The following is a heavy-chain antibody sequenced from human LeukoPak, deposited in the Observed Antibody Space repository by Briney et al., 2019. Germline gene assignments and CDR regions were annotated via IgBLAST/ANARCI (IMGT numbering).Heavy chain of an antibody. D-gene: IGHD6-13*01. Sequence: GGTLRLSCAASGFTFSSYGLSWVRQAPGKGLEWVSGISGSGGSTYYADSVKGRFTISRDTSKSTLYLQMNSLRAEDTAVYYCAKDSDELIAAAYNWFDPWGQGTLVIVSS. CDR3: AKDSDELIAAAYNWFDP. CDR1: GFTFSSYG. J-gene: IGHJ5*02. CDR2: ISGSGGST. V-gene: IGHV3-23*01.